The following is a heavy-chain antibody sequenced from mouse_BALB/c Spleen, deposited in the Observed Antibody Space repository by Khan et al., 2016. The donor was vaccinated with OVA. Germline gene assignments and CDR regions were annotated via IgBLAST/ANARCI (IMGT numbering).Heavy chain of an antibody. J-gene: IGHJ1*01. D-gene: IGHD2-1*01. CDR1: GFSLTSYG. V-gene: IGHV2-9*02. CDR3: ARYYGNYGWYFDV. Sequence: QVQLKESGPGLVAPSQSLSITCTVSGFSLTSYGVHWVRQPPGKGLEWMGVIWTGGSTNYNSALMSSMSIRKDNSKSQVVLKMNSLQTDDTAMYYCARYYGNYGWYFDVWGAGTTVTVSS. CDR2: IWTGGST.